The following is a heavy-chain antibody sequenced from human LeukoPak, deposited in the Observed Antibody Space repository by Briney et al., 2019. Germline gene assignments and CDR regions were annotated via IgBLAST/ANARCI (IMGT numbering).Heavy chain of an antibody. J-gene: IGHJ5*02. Sequence: ASVKVSCKASGYTFTSYGISWVRQAPGQGLEWMGWISAYNGNTNYAQKLQGRVTMTTDTSTSTAYMELRSLRSDDTAVYYCARDANDFWSAMYNWFDPWGQGTLVTVSS. V-gene: IGHV1-18*01. CDR2: ISAYNGNT. CDR1: GYTFTSYG. D-gene: IGHD3-3*01. CDR3: ARDANDFWSAMYNWFDP.